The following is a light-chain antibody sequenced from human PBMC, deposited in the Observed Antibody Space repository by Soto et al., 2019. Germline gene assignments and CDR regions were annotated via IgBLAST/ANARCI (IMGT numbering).Light chain of an antibody. J-gene: IGKJ4*01. Sequence: DIHMTQSPSTLSASVGDRVTITCRASQSFNNWLAWYQQKPGKAPKLLIYKASSLESGVPSRFSGSGPGTEFTLTISSLQPDDFATYYCQQYNSYPLTFGGGTKVEIK. CDR1: QSFNNW. V-gene: IGKV1-5*03. CDR2: KAS. CDR3: QQYNSYPLT.